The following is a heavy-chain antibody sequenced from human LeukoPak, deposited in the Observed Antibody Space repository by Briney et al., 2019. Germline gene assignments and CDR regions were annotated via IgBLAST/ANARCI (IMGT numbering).Heavy chain of an antibody. V-gene: IGHV3-66*01. CDR3: ARDVRALSSFDI. CDR2: IYSGGSN. J-gene: IGHJ3*02. D-gene: IGHD1-26*01. Sequence: WGSLRLSCAASGFTVSSKYLSWVRQAPGKGLEWVSGIYSGGSNYYADSVKGRFTISRDNSKNTLYLQMNSLRAEDTAVYYCARDVRALSSFDIWGQGTMVTV. CDR1: GFTVSSKY.